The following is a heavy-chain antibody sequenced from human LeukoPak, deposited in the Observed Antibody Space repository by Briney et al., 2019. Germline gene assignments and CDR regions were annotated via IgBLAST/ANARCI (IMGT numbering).Heavy chain of an antibody. CDR2: FIGGGFGT. CDR3: AKGIRSCSGGPCSIGPDAFDI. V-gene: IGHV3-23*01. Sequence: PGGSLRLSCAASGFTFSTYAMSWVRQAPGKGLEWVSTFIGGGFGTYYADSVEGRFTISRDNSKDTLYLQMNSLRDEDTAVYYCAKGIRSCSGGPCSIGPDAFDIWGQGTRVTVSS. D-gene: IGHD2-15*01. J-gene: IGHJ3*02. CDR1: GFTFSTYA.